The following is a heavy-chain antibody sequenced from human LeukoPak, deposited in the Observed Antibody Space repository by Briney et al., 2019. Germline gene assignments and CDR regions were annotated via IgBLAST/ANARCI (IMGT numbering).Heavy chain of an antibody. V-gene: IGHV3-48*02. Sequence: GGSLRLSCAASGFTFSSYSMNWVRQAPGKGLEWVSHITASGTAMFYADSVKGRFTISRDNAKNSLYLQMNSLRDEDTAVYYCARGSWHFDSWGQGTLVTVSS. D-gene: IGHD1-26*01. J-gene: IGHJ4*02. CDR2: ITASGTAM. CDR1: GFTFSSYS. CDR3: ARGSWHFDS.